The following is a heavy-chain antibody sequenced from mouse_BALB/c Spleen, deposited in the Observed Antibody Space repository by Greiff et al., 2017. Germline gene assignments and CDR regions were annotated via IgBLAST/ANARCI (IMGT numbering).Heavy chain of an antibody. D-gene: IGHD1-1*01. Sequence: QVQLKQSGPELVKPGASVKISCKASGYTFTDYYINWVKQKPGQGLEWIGWIYPGSGNTKYNEKFKGKATLTVDTSSSTAYMQLSSLTSEDTAVYFCARGDYYGYFDYWGQGTTLTVSS. CDR3: ARGDYYGYFDY. CDR1: GYTFTDYY. V-gene: IGHV1-84*02. CDR2: IYPGSGNT. J-gene: IGHJ2*01.